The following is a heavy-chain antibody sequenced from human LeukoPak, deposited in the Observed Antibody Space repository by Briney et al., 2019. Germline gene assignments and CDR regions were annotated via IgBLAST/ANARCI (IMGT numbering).Heavy chain of an antibody. CDR1: GFTFSDYS. D-gene: IGHD3-22*01. CDR2: ISSGGSPM. V-gene: IGHV3-11*04. CDR3: VRDSHYYDTSDPKYRLDY. J-gene: IGHJ4*02. Sequence: GSLRLSCAASGFTFSDYSMSWIRQSPGKGLEWVAYISSGGSPMYYVDSVKGRSTISRDNAKNSLYLEVHGLRAEDTAVYYCVRDSHYYDTSDPKYRLDYWGQGTLVTVSS.